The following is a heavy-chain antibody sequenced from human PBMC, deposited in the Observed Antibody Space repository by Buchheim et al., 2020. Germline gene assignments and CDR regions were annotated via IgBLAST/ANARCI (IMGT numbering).Heavy chain of an antibody. CDR2: IYYSGST. J-gene: IGHJ6*03. CDR3: ARHSRGSYYGGYYMDV. CDR1: GGSISSSSYY. Sequence: QLQLQESGPGLVKPSETLSLTCTVSGGSISSSSYYWGWIRQPPGKGLEWIGSIYYSGSTYYNPSLTSRGTISLDPSQNQFSLKLSSVTAADTAVYYCARHSRGSYYGGYYMDVWGKGTT. D-gene: IGHD1-26*01. V-gene: IGHV4-39*01.